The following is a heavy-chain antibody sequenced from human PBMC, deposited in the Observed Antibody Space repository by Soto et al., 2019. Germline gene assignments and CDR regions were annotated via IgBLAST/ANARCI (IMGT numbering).Heavy chain of an antibody. CDR3: ARGGQSFDHYSPLDI. CDR2: IYYSGST. D-gene: IGHD2-15*01. Sequence: SETLSLTCTVSGGSISSGGYYWSWIRQHPGKGLEWIGYIYYSGSTYYNPSLKSRVTISVDTSKNQFSLKLSSVTAADTAVYYCARGGQSFDHYSPLDIWGQGTMVTVSS. J-gene: IGHJ3*02. CDR1: GGSISSGGYY. V-gene: IGHV4-31*03.